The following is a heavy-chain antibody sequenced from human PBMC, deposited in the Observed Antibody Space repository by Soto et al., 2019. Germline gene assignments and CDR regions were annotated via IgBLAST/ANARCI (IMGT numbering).Heavy chain of an antibody. CDR3: ARVAVSSSTSKYYYYYGMDV. J-gene: IGHJ6*02. V-gene: IGHV1-18*01. CDR2: ISAYNGNT. D-gene: IGHD6-6*01. CDR1: GYTFTSYG. Sequence: QVQLVQSGAEVKKPGASVKVSCKASGYTFTSYGISWVRQAPGQGLEWMGWISAYNGNTNYAQKLQGRVTMTTDTSTSTAYMELRSLRSDDTAVYYCARVAVSSSTSKYYYYYGMDVWGQGTTVTVSS.